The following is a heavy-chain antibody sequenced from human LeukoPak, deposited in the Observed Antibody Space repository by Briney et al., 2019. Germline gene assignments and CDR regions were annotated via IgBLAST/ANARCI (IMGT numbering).Heavy chain of an antibody. CDR2: INHSGST. CDR1: GGSFSGYY. CDR3: ASSAAEYLYYFDY. D-gene: IGHD6-13*01. V-gene: IGHV4-34*01. J-gene: IGHJ4*02. Sequence: SETLPLTCAVYGGSFSGYYWSWIRQPPGKGLEWIGEINHSGSTNYNPSLKSRVTISVDTSKNQFSLKLSSVTAADTAVYYCASSAAEYLYYFDYWGQGTLVTVSS.